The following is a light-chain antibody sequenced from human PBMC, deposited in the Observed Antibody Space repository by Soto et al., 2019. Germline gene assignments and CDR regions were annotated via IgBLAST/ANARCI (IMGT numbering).Light chain of an antibody. J-gene: IGLJ1*01. CDR2: EVS. V-gene: IGLV2-18*02. CDR3: SSYTSSNTDV. Sequence: QSALTQPPSVSGSPGQSVAISCTGTSSDVGSYNRVSWYQQPPGTAPKVMYEVSNRPSGVPDRFSGSKSGNTASLTISGLQAEDEADYYCSSYTSSNTDVFGTGTKLTVL. CDR1: SSDVGSYNR.